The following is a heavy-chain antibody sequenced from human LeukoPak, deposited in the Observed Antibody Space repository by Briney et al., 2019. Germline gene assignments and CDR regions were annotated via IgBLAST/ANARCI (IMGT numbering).Heavy chain of an antibody. D-gene: IGHD3-3*01. V-gene: IGHV3-48*01. Sequence: GGSLRLSCAASGFAFSSYSMNWVRQAPGKGLEWVSYISSSSSAIYYADSVKGRFTISRDNAKNSLYLQMNSLRAEGTAVYYCARDRAYYGNWGQGTLVTVSS. CDR2: ISSSSSAI. J-gene: IGHJ4*02. CDR3: ARDRAYYGN. CDR1: GFAFSSYS.